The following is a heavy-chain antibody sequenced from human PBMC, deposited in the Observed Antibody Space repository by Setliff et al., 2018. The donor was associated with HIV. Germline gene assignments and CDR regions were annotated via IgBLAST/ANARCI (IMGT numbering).Heavy chain of an antibody. V-gene: IGHV5-51*01. CDR2: VYPLDSDT. J-gene: IGHJ4*02. CDR1: GYSFTNFW. CDR3: ARHRVGVTPSSEYYFDF. D-gene: IGHD1-26*01. Sequence: LGESLKISCKASGYSFTNFWIGWVRQVPGKGLEWLGIVYPLDSDTKYSPPLRGPFTISADKSTNTAFLQWSSLRASDSAIYYCARHRVGVTPSSEYYFDFWGQGTQVTVSS.